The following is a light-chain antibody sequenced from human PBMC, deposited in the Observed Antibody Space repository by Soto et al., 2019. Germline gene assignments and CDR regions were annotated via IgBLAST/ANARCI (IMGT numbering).Light chain of an antibody. V-gene: IGKV1-5*03. J-gene: IGKJ4*01. CDR2: KAS. CDR3: QQYHSYPLT. CDR1: QTISSW. Sequence: DIQMTQSPSTLSGSVGDRVTITCRASQTISSWLAWYQQKPGKAPKLLIYKASTLKSGVPSRFSGSGSGTEFTLTISSLQPDDFATYYCQQYHSYPLTLGGGTKVDIK.